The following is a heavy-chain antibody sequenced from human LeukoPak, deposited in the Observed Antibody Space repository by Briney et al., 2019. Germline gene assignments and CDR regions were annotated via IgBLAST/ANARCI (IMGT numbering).Heavy chain of an antibody. CDR3: ARPSSYSGSYYDY. CDR2: IYFTGST. D-gene: IGHD1-26*01. CDR1: GDSISSTSHY. Sequence: SETLSLTCTVSGDSISSTSHYWDWIRQPPGKGLEWIGNIYFTGSTYYCPSLKSRVTISVDRSKNQFSLKLSSVTAADTAIYYCARPSSYSGSYYDYWGQGTLVTVSS. V-gene: IGHV4-39*01. J-gene: IGHJ4*02.